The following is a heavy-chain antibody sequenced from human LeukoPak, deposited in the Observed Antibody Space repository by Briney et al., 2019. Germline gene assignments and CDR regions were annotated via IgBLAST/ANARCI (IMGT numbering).Heavy chain of an antibody. V-gene: IGHV3-23*01. CDR3: AKGFKSMDA. Sequence: GGSLRLSCAASGFTLRSDAVSWVRQASGKGLEWVSALSNSGTSTYYADSVKGRFTISRDNSKNTLYLQMNSLRAEDTAVYYCAKGFKSMDAWGQGTTVTVSS. CDR2: LSNSGTST. CDR1: GFTLRSDA. J-gene: IGHJ6*02.